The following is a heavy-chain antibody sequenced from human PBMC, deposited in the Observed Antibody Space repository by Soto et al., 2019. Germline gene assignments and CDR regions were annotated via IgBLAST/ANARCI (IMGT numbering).Heavy chain of an antibody. CDR1: GGSISSYY. V-gene: IGHV4-59*08. CDR2: VHNSGST. Sequence: QVQLQESAPGLMKPSETLSLTCTVSGGSISSYYWTWIRQPPGKGLEWIGHVHNSGSTSYNPSLNSRVIISVDTSKNQFFVKLSFVTAADTAVYYCARRYHYYYGMDVWGQGTTVTVSS. J-gene: IGHJ6*02. CDR3: ARRYHYYYGMDV.